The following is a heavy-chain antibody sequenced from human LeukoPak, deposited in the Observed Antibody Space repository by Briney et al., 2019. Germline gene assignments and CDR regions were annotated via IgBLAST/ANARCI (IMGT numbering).Heavy chain of an antibody. CDR1: GVSISTYY. CDR3: ARDSSSSYYYYGMDV. CDR2: IYYSGST. V-gene: IGHV4-59*01. Sequence: SETLSLTCTVSGVSISTYYWSWIRQPPGKGLEWIGYIYYSGSTNYNPSRKSRVTISVDTSKNQFSLKLSSVSAADTAVYYCARDSSSSYYYYGMDVWGQGTTVTVSS. D-gene: IGHD6-6*01. J-gene: IGHJ6*02.